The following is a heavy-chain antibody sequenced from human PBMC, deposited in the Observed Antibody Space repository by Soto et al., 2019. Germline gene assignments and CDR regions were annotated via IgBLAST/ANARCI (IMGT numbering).Heavy chain of an antibody. V-gene: IGHV4-34*01. CDR3: ARVDDY. CDR2: VNHRGNT. J-gene: IGHJ4*02. D-gene: IGHD2-15*01. CDR1: GGSFSGYC. Sequence: QVRLPQWGTGLLKPSETLSLTCAVYGGSFSGYCWSWIRQPPGKGLEWIGEVNHRGNTKYNPSLKGRVTISVDTSKNQFSLELNSVTAADTAVYYCARVDDYWGQGTLVTVSS.